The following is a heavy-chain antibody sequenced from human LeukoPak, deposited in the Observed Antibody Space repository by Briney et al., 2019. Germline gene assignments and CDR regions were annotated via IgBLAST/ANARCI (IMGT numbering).Heavy chain of an antibody. V-gene: IGHV1-2*02. CDR2: INPNSGGT. CDR1: EYTFTDYY. CDR3: ARDAWLVGATNPYYFDH. D-gene: IGHD1-26*01. J-gene: IGHJ4*02. Sequence: GASVKVSCKASEYTFTDYYMHWVRQAPGQGLEWMGWINPNSGGTKYAQKFQGRVTMTRDPSISTAYMELSRLRFDDTAVYYCARDAWLVGATNPYYFDHWGQGTPVTVSS.